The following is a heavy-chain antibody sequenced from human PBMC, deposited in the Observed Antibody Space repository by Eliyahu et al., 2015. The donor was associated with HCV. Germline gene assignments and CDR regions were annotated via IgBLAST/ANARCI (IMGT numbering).Heavy chain of an antibody. V-gene: IGHV3-9*01. J-gene: IGHJ4*02. CDR1: XXXFXXYA. CDR2: ISWNSGSI. Sequence: EVQLVESGGGLVQPGRSLRLSCAASXXXFXXYAMXWXRQAPGKGLEWVXGISWNSGSIGXADSVKGRFTISRDNAKNSLYLQMNSLRAEDTALYYCAKDISRTIWNDYFDYWGQGTLVTVSS. CDR3: AKDISRTIWNDYFDY. D-gene: IGHD1-1*01.